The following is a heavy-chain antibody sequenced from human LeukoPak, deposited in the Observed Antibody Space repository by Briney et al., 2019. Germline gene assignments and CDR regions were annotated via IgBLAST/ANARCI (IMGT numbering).Heavy chain of an antibody. D-gene: IGHD2-2*01. CDR2: IKRDGSEK. V-gene: IGHV3-7*01. CDR3: ARTRFPSCTSASCVDDPFDI. Sequence: GGSPRLSCAASRFTLSNYWMSWVRQTPGKGLEWVANIKRDGSEKFYVDSVKGRLTISRDNAKNSLFLQMNSLRAEDTAVYYCARTRFPSCTSASCVDDPFDIWGQGTTVTVP. J-gene: IGHJ3*02. CDR1: RFTLSNYW.